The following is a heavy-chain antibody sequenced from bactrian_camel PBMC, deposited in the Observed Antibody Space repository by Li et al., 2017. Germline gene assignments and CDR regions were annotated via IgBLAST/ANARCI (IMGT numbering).Heavy chain of an antibody. CDR1: GYIGNTYC. CDR2: IDNDGNAA. CDR3: ALALAA. J-gene: IGHJ6*01. Sequence: HVQLVESGGGSVQAGGSLRLSCSASGYIGNTYCIVWYRQAPGKEREGVASIDNDGNAAYKDAVKGRFTISRDNTKNMLYLQMNSLKSEDTALYFYALALAAWGRGTQVTVS. V-gene: IGHV3S6*01.